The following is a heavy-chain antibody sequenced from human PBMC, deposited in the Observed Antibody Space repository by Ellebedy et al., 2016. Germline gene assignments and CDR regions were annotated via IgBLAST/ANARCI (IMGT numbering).Heavy chain of an antibody. J-gene: IGHJ4*02. V-gene: IGHV3-9*01. CDR1: GFTFDDYA. Sequence: SLKISCAASGFTFDDYAMHWVRQAPGKGLEWVSGISWNSGSIGYADSVKGRFTISRDNAKKSRYLQMNSLRAEDTALYYCAKGMWGELLFRPFDYWGQGTLVTVSS. D-gene: IGHD1-26*01. CDR3: AKGMWGELLFRPFDY. CDR2: ISWNSGSI.